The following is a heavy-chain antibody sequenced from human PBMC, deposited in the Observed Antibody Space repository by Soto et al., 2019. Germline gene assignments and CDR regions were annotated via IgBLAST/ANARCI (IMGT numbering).Heavy chain of an antibody. CDR1: GFTFSSYG. J-gene: IGHJ5*02. D-gene: IGHD2-15*01. V-gene: IGHV3-30*18. CDR2: ISYDGSNK. CDR3: AKDLSRRVVVAANVYWFDP. Sequence: PGGSLRLSCAASGFTFSSYGMHWVRQAPGKGLEWVAVISYDGSNKYYADSVKGRFTISRDNSKSTLYLQMNSLRAEDTAVYYCAKDLSRRVVVAANVYWFDPWGQGTLVTVSS.